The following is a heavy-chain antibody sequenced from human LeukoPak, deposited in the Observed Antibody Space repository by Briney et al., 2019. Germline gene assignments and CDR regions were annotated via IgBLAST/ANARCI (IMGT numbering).Heavy chain of an antibody. J-gene: IGHJ3*02. Sequence: GGSLRLSCAASGFTFDGYPMHWVRQAPGKGLEWVSSISRNSGSIAYADSVKGRFTISRDNAKNSLYLQMKSLRAEDTALYYCAKDDAFDIWGQGTMVTVSS. V-gene: IGHV3-9*01. CDR3: AKDDAFDI. CDR2: ISRNSGSI. CDR1: GFTFDGYP.